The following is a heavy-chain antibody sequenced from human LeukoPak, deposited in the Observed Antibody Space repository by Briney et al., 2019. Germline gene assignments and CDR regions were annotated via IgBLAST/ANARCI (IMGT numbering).Heavy chain of an antibody. Sequence: ASVKVSCKASGYTFTGYYMHWVRQAPGQGLEWMGRINPNNGGTNYAQKFQGRVTMTRDTSISTAYMELSRLRSDDAAVYYCARDSRVLWFGELLVEWYFDYWGQGTLVTVSS. V-gene: IGHV1-2*06. CDR1: GYTFTGYY. CDR2: INPNNGGT. D-gene: IGHD3-10*01. CDR3: ARDSRVLWFGELLVEWYFDY. J-gene: IGHJ4*02.